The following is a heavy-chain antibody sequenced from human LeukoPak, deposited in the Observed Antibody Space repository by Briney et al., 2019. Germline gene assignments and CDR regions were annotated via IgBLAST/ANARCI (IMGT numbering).Heavy chain of an antibody. J-gene: IGHJ6*02. D-gene: IGHD3-10*01. V-gene: IGHV3-9*01. CDR1: GFSFDDFA. Sequence: GGSLRLSCAASGFSFDDFAMHWVRQAPGKGLEWVSGISWNSGSIDYADSVKGRFTISRDNAKNSLYLQMNSLRAEDTALYYCAKARGSGHHYSAMDVWGQGTTVTVSS. CDR3: AKARGSGHHYSAMDV. CDR2: ISWNSGSI.